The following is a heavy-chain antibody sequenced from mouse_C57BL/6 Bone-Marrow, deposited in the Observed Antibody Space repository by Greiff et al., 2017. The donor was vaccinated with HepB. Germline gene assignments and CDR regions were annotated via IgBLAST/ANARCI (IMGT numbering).Heavy chain of an antibody. V-gene: IGHV14-3*01. Sequence: VQLKQSVAELVRPGASVKLSCTASGFNIKNTYMHWVKQRPEQGLEWIGRIDPANGNTKYAPKFQGKATITADTSSNTAYLQLSSLTSEDTAIYYCARRVRSSGYVFDYWGQGTTLTVSS. D-gene: IGHD3-2*02. CDR2: IDPANGNT. CDR3: ARRVRSSGYVFDY. CDR1: GFNIKNTY. J-gene: IGHJ2*01.